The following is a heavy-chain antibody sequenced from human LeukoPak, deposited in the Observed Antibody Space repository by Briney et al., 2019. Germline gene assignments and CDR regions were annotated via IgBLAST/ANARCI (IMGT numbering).Heavy chain of an antibody. CDR2: IDHTGDRT. J-gene: IGHJ4*02. Sequence: GGSLRLSCAASGFTFSSYTMAWVRQAPGKGLEWISDIDHTGDRTYYRDSVKGQFTISRDNSKNTLYLQMNSLRAEDTAVYYCARDGGYCSSSNCHGDYWGQGTLVTVSS. D-gene: IGHD2-2*01. V-gene: IGHV3-23*01. CDR3: ARDGGYCSSSNCHGDY. CDR1: GFTFSSYT.